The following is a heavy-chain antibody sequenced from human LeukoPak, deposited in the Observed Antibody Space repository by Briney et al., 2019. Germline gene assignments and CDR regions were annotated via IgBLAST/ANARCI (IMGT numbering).Heavy chain of an antibody. Sequence: SVKVSCKASGGTFSSYAISWVRQAPGQGLEWMGRIIPILGIANYAQKFQGRVTITADKSTSTAYMELSSLRSEDTAVYYCARSGSYGLGYYYYGMDVRGQGTTVTVSS. CDR2: IIPILGIA. V-gene: IGHV1-69*04. CDR1: GGTFSSYA. D-gene: IGHD1-26*01. J-gene: IGHJ6*02. CDR3: ARSGSYGLGYYYYGMDV.